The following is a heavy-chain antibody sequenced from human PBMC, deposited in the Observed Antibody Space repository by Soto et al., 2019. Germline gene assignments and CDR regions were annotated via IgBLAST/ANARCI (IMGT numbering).Heavy chain of an antibody. D-gene: IGHD2-15*01. CDR3: ARDRSGTVDAFDI. CDR2: IIPIFGTA. CDR1: GGTFSSYA. Sequence: SVKVSCKASGGTFSSYAISCVRQAPGQGLEWMGGIIPIFGTANYAQKFQGRVTITADKSTSTAYMELSSLRSEDTAVYYCARDRSGTVDAFDIWGQGTMVTVSS. J-gene: IGHJ3*02. V-gene: IGHV1-69*06.